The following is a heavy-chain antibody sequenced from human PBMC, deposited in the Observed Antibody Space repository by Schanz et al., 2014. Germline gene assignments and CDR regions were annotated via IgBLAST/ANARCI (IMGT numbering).Heavy chain of an antibody. CDR1: GYTFTSYG. D-gene: IGHD3-9*01. V-gene: IGHV1-18*01. CDR3: ARDAADFYDILTEEDY. J-gene: IGHJ4*02. Sequence: QVQLVQSGAEVKKPGASVKVSCKASGYTFTSYGISWVRQAPGQGLEWVGWISVYTGNTKYGQKVQGRVTMTTDTSTSTAYMELRSLRSDDTAVYYCARDAADFYDILTEEDYWGQGTLVIVSS. CDR2: ISVYTGNT.